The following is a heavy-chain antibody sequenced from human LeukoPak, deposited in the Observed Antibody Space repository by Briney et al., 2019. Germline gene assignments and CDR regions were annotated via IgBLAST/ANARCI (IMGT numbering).Heavy chain of an antibody. J-gene: IGHJ3*02. D-gene: IGHD3-16*02. CDR3: ASPYDYVWGSYRWDAFDI. CDR1: GFTFDDYA. V-gene: IGHV3-23*01. CDR2: ISGSGGST. Sequence: GGSLRLSCAASGFTFDDYAMSWVRQAPGKGLEWVSAISGSGGSTYYADSVKGRFTISRDNSKNTLYLQMNSLRAEDTAVYYCASPYDYVWGSYRWDAFDIWGQGTMVTVSS.